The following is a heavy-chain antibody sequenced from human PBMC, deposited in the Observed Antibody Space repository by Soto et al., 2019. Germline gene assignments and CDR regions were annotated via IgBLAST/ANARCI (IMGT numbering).Heavy chain of an antibody. J-gene: IGHJ4*02. Sequence: QVQLVESGGGVVQPGRSLRISCAASGFTFSSYGMHWVRQAPGKGLEWVAVISYDGSNKYYADSVKGRFTISRDNSKNTLYLKMNSLRAEDTAVYYCAKEGRRRIVGEYYFDYWGQGTLVTVSS. D-gene: IGHD3-16*02. CDR2: ISYDGSNK. V-gene: IGHV3-30*18. CDR3: AKEGRRRIVGEYYFDY. CDR1: GFTFSSYG.